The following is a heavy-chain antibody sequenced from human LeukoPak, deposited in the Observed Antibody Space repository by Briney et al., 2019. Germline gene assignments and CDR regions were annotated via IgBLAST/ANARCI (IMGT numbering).Heavy chain of an antibody. J-gene: IGHJ5*02. CDR3: ARDSPLGYCSSTSCYPHWFDP. D-gene: IGHD2-2*01. Sequence: ASVTVSCKAPGYTFTSYGISWVRQAPGQGLEWMGWISAYNGNTNYAQKLQGRVTMTTDTSTSTAYMELRSLRSDDTAVYYCARDSPLGYCSSTSCYPHWFDPWGQGTLVTVSS. CDR2: ISAYNGNT. V-gene: IGHV1-18*04. CDR1: GYTFTSYG.